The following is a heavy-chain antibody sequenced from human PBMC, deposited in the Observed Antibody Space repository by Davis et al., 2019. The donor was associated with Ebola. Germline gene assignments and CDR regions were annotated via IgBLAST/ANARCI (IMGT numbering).Heavy chain of an antibody. V-gene: IGHV4-34*01. CDR2: INHSGST. D-gene: IGHD2-15*01. CDR3: ARVDSGGSPDY. Sequence: SETLSLTCAVYGGSFSGYYWSWIRQPPGKGLEWIGEINHSGSTNYNPSLKSRVTISVDTSKNQFSLKLSSVTAEDTAVYYCARVDSGGSPDYWGQGTLVTVSS. CDR1: GGSFSGYY. J-gene: IGHJ4*02.